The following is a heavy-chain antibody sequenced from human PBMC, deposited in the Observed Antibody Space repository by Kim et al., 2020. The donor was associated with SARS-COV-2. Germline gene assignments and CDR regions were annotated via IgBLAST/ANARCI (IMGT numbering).Heavy chain of an antibody. CDR2: INHSGST. CDR1: GGSFSGYY. CDR3: ARATNIWYYYDSSGYYWGFDP. Sequence: SETLSLTCAVYGGSFSGYYWSWIRQPPGKGLEWIGEINHSGSTNSNPSLKSRVTISVDTSKNQFSLKLSSVTAADTAVYYCARATNIWYYYDSSGYYWGFDPRGQGTLVTVSS. D-gene: IGHD3-22*01. J-gene: IGHJ5*02. V-gene: IGHV4-34*01.